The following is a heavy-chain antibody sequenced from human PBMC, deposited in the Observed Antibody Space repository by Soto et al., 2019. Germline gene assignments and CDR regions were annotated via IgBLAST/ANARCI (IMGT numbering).Heavy chain of an antibody. CDR1: GGSISSYY. CDR2: IYYSGST. D-gene: IGHD1-26*01. V-gene: IGHV4-59*01. Sequence: SETLSLTCTVSGGSISSYYWSWIRQPPGKGLEWIGYIYYSGSTNYNPSLKSRVTISVDTSKNQFSLELSSVTAADTAVYYCARFLRYRGTRRDYYMDVWGKGTTVTVSS. CDR3: ARFLRYRGTRRDYYMDV. J-gene: IGHJ6*03.